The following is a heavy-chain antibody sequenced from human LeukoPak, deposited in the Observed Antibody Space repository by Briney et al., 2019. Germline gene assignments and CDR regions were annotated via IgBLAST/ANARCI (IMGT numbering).Heavy chain of an antibody. CDR1: GFTFSSYS. J-gene: IGHJ4*02. CDR2: ISSSSSTI. D-gene: IGHD6-13*01. CDR3: ARDPRIIAAAGTGIY. Sequence: PGGFLRLSCAASGFTFSSYSMNWVRQAPGKGLEWVSYISSSSSTIYYADSVKGRFTISRDNAKNSLYLQMNSLRAEDTAVYYCARDPRIIAAAGTGIYWGQGTLVTVSS. V-gene: IGHV3-48*01.